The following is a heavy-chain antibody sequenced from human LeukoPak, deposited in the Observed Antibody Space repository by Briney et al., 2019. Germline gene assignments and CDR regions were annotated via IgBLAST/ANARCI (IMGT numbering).Heavy chain of an antibody. J-gene: IGHJ5*02. V-gene: IGHV1-2*02. CDR2: INPNSGGT. D-gene: IGHD2-21*01. CDR1: GYSFTDYY. CDR3: ARADRLDGGPYLIGP. Sequence: ASVKVSCKTSGYSFTDYYMHWVRQAPGQGLEWMGWINPNSGGTSSAQRFKGRVTMTRDTSITTVYMEVSWLTSDDTAIYYCARADRLDGGPYLIGPWGQGTLVTVSS.